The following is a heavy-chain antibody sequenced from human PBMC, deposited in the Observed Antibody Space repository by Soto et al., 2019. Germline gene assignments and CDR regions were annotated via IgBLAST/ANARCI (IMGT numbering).Heavy chain of an antibody. CDR1: GGSMISYY. D-gene: IGHD2-21*02. CDR3: ARDLWGYCGTDCYPLDV. Sequence: SETLSLTCTVSGGSMISYYWSWIRQPPGRGLEWIGYMYNTGSTVYNPSFKSRVTISVDTSKNQFSLKLNSVTAADTAVYYCARDLWGYCGTDCYPLDVWGQGTTVTVSS. J-gene: IGHJ6*02. CDR2: MYNTGST. V-gene: IGHV4-59*01.